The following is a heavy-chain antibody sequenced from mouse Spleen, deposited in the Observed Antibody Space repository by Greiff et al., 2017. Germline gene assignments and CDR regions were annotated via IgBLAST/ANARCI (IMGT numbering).Heavy chain of an antibody. CDR1: GYTFTSYT. V-gene: IGHV1-4*01. D-gene: IGHD3-3*01. CDR3: ARGDSWFAY. J-gene: IGHJ3*01. CDR2: INPSSGYT. Sequence: VQLQQSGAELARPGASVKMSCKASGYTFTSYTMHWVKQRPGQGLEWIGYINPSSGYTKYNQKFKDKATLTADKSSSTAYMQLSSLTSEDSAVYFCARGDSWFAYWGQGTLVTVSA.